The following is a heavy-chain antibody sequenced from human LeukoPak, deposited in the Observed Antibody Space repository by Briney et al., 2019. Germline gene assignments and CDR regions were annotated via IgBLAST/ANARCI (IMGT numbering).Heavy chain of an antibody. CDR1: VGSFSGYY. J-gene: IGHJ4*02. Sequence: SETLSLTCAVYVGSFSGYYWSWIRQPPGEGLEWIGAISHSGSTNYNPSLESRVTISVDTSKNQFSLKLSSVTAADTAVYYCARGVQVVPAAIPYFDYWGQGTLVTVSS. D-gene: IGHD2-2*01. V-gene: IGHV4-34*01. CDR2: ISHSGST. CDR3: ARGVQVVPAAIPYFDY.